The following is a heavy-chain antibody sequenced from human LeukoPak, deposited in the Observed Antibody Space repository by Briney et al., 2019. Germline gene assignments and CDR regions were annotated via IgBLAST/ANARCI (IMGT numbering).Heavy chain of an antibody. CDR2: ISYDGSNK. CDR1: GFTFSSYA. V-gene: IGHV3-30*04. CDR3: AKDTPTTGYHLDS. J-gene: IGHJ4*02. D-gene: IGHD1-1*01. Sequence: GGSLRLSCAASGFTFSSYAMHWVRQAPGKGLEWVAVISYDGSNKYYADSVKGRFTISRDNSKNTLYLQMNSLRAEDTAVYYCAKDTPTTGYHLDSWGQGTLVTVSS.